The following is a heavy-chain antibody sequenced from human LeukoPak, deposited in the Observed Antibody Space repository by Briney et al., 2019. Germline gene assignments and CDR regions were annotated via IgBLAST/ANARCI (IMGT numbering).Heavy chain of an antibody. CDR2: IYTSGST. D-gene: IGHD3-16*01. V-gene: IGHV4-61*02. J-gene: IGHJ5*02. Sequence: SETLSLTCTVSGGSISSGSYYWSWIRQSAGKGLEWIGRIYTSGSTNYNPSLKSRVTISVDTPKNQFSLNLTSVTAADTAVYYCARFTPQGYGWGGYNRFDPWGQGALVTVSS. CDR3: ARFTPQGYGWGGYNRFDP. CDR1: GGSISSGSYY.